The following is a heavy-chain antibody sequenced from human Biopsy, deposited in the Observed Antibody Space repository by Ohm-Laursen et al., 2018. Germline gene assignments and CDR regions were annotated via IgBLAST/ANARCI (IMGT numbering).Heavy chain of an antibody. D-gene: IGHD3-16*01. J-gene: IGHJ3*01. V-gene: IGHV1-2*02. Sequence: GASVKVSCKASGYTFTDYFLHWVRQAPGQGPEWMGWISPSSGGPNYAQKFQGRGAMIRDTSATTGYMELSSLRSDDTAVYYCARDIMNPIGGLVARSDVFDVWGQGTMVTVSS. CDR1: GYTFTDYF. CDR3: ARDIMNPIGGLVARSDVFDV. CDR2: ISPSSGGP.